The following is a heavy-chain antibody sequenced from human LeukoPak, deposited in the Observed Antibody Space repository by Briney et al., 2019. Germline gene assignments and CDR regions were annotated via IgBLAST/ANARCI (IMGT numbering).Heavy chain of an antibody. CDR1: GFTVSSNY. CDR3: ARDSLLWFGELLYEGAFDI. V-gene: IGHV3-53*01. Sequence: GGSLRLSCAASGFTVSSNYMSWVRQAPWKGLEWVSVIYSGGSTYYADSVKGRFTISRDNSKNTLYLQMNSLRAEDTAVYYCARDSLLWFGELLYEGAFDIWGQGTMVTVSS. D-gene: IGHD3-10*01. J-gene: IGHJ3*02. CDR2: IYSGGST.